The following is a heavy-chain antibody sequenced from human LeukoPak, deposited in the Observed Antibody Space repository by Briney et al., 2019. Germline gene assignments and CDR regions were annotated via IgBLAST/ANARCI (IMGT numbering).Heavy chain of an antibody. D-gene: IGHD4-17*01. CDR2: LSGGGGST. CDR3: ARDRDYGDYRDAFDI. J-gene: IGHJ3*02. CDR1: GFTFSNYA. Sequence: GGSLRLSCAASGFTFSNYAMSWVRQAPGKGLEGASSLSGGGGSTYYADSVKGRFTISRDSSKTTLILQMNSLRDEDTAEYYCARDRDYGDYRDAFDIWGQGTMVTVSS. V-gene: IGHV3-23*01.